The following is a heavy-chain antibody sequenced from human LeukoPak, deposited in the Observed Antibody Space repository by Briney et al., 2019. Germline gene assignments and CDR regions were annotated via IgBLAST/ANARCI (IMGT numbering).Heavy chain of an antibody. J-gene: IGHJ5*02. CDR2: INHSGNT. V-gene: IGHV4-34*01. D-gene: IGHD2-2*01. CDR1: GGSFSGYY. CDR3: ARSLVPAAPQYNWFDP. Sequence: SETLSLTCAVYGGSFSGYYWSWIRQPPGKGLGWIGEINHSGNTNHNPSLKSRVTLSVDTSKNQFSLRLGSVTAADTALYYCARSLVPAAPQYNWFDPWGQGTLVTVSS.